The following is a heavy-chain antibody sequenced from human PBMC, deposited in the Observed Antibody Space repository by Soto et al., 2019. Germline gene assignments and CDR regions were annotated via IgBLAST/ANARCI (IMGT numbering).Heavy chain of an antibody. J-gene: IGHJ4*02. CDR3: AKDSRLLRYFDWHLDY. Sequence: EVQLLESGGGLVQPGGSLRLSCAASGFTFSNYAMSWVRQAPGKGLEWVSAVSGSGDSTDYVDSVKGRFTISRDISKNTLDRQMSSLGADDTAVYYCAKDSRLLRYFDWHLDYWGQGTLVTVSS. CDR1: GFTFSNYA. V-gene: IGHV3-23*01. D-gene: IGHD3-9*01. CDR2: VSGSGDST.